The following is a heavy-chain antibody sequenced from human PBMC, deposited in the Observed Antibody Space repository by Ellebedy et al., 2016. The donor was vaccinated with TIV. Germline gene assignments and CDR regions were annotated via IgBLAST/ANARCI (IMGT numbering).Heavy chain of an antibody. J-gene: IGHJ6*03. V-gene: IGHV4-4*07. D-gene: IGHD3-3*01. CDR2: IYTSGST. Sequence: SETLSLXXTVSGGSISSYYWSWIRQPAGKGLEWIGRIYTSGSTNYNPSLKSRVTMSVDTSKNQFSLKLSSVTAADTAVYYCARGALRFLEWLPYYYYMDVWGKGTTVTVSS. CDR1: GGSISSYY. CDR3: ARGALRFLEWLPYYYYMDV.